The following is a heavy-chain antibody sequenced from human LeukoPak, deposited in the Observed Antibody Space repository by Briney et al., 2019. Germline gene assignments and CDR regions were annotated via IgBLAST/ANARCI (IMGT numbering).Heavy chain of an antibody. CDR3: ASGPSSSWFQVDY. D-gene: IGHD6-13*01. J-gene: IGHJ4*02. CDR2: ISSSSSYT. Sequence: PGGSLRLSCAASGFTFSDYYMSWIRQAPGRGLEWVSYISSSSSYTNYADSAKGRFTISRDNAKNSLYLQMNSLRDEDTAVYYCASGPSSSWFQVDYWGQGTLVTVSS. CDR1: GFTFSDYY. V-gene: IGHV3-11*03.